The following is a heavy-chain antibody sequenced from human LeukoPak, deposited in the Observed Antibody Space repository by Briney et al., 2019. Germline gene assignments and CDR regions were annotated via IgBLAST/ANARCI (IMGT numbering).Heavy chain of an antibody. CDR1: GFTFRSYE. Sequence: PGGSLRLSCAASGFTFRSYEMTWVRQAPGKGLDWVAVISYGGSNQYYADSVKGRFTISRDNSKNTLYLQLNSLRAEDTAVYYCAREWAAAASFDYWGQGTLVTVSS. CDR3: AREWAAAASFDY. J-gene: IGHJ4*02. V-gene: IGHV3-30*04. CDR2: ISYGGSNQ. D-gene: IGHD6-13*01.